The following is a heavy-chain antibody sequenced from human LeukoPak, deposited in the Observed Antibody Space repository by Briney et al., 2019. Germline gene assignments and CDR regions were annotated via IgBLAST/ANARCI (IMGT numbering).Heavy chain of an antibody. V-gene: IGHV4-31*03. Sequence: TSETLSLTCTVSGGSISSGGYYWSWIRQHPGKGLEWIGYIYYSGSTYYNPSLKSRVTISVDTSKNQFSLKLSSVTAADTAVYYCAKGSGSYEDGGNWFDPWGQGTLVTVSS. J-gene: IGHJ5*02. D-gene: IGHD1-26*01. CDR2: IYYSGST. CDR3: AKGSGSYEDGGNWFDP. CDR1: GGSISSGGYY.